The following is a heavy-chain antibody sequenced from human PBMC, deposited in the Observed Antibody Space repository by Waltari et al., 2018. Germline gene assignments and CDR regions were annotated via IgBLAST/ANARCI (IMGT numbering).Heavy chain of an antibody. J-gene: IGHJ6*02. CDR1: GGSFSGYS. Sequence: QVQLQQWGAGLLKPSETLSLTCAVYGGSFSGYSWSWIRQPPGKGLEWIGEINHSGSTNYNPSLKSRVTISVDTSKNQFSLKLSSVTAADTAVYYCARGLKGYGMDVWGQGTTVTVSS. CDR2: INHSGST. CDR3: ARGLKGYGMDV. V-gene: IGHV4-34*01.